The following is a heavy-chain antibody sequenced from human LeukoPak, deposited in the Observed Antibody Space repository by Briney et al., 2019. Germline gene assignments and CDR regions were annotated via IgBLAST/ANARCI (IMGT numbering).Heavy chain of an antibody. CDR2: INPNSGGT. CDR3: ARDWGQLFFNWFDP. CDR1: GYTFTGYY. J-gene: IGHJ5*02. V-gene: IGHV1-2*02. D-gene: IGHD2-2*01. Sequence: GASVKVSCKASGYTFTGYYMHWVRQAPGQGLEWMGWINPNSGGTNYAQKFQGRVTMTRDTSISTAYMELSRLRSDDTAVYYCARDWGQLFFNWFDPWAREPWSPSPQ.